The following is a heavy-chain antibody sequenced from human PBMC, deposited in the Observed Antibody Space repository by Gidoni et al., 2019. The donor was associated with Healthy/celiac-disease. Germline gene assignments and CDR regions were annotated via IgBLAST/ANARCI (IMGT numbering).Heavy chain of an antibody. CDR2: ISYDGSTT. V-gene: IGHV3-30*18. D-gene: IGHD1-7*01. CDR1: GLPFSSIG. Sequence: VQLVESGGGVVQPGRPRRLPCAASGLPFSSIGMQWVRQAPGKGLEWVAVISYDGSTTYYADSVKGRFTISRDNSKNTLYLQMNSLRAEDTAVYYCAKDQFSKLRHFIYGMDVWGQGTTVTGSS. J-gene: IGHJ6*02. CDR3: AKDQFSKLRHFIYGMDV.